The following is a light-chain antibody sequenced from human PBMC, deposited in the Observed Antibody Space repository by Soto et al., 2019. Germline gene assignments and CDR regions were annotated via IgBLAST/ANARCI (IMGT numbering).Light chain of an antibody. CDR1: SSDVDDYRY. J-gene: IGLJ1*01. V-gene: IGLV2-11*01. CDR2: DGN. CDR3: CSDVTTTES. Sequence: QSALAQPRSVSGSPGQLLTISCTGTSSDVDDYRYVSWYQQYPGKAPKLVIYDGNKRPSGVPDRFSGSNSGNTASLTISGLQAEDEADYYCCSDVTTTESFGNGTKVTVL.